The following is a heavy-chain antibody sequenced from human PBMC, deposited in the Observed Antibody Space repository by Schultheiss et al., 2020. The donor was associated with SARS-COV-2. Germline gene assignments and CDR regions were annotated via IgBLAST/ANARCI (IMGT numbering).Heavy chain of an antibody. Sequence: ASVKVSCKASGYTFTSYGISWVRQAPGQGLEWMGWISAYNGNTNYAQKFQGRVTMTRNTSISTAYMELSSLRSEDTAVYYCARDFFVCSSTSCDNTFDYWGQGTLVTVSS. D-gene: IGHD2-2*02. CDR3: ARDFFVCSSTSCDNTFDY. J-gene: IGHJ4*02. V-gene: IGHV1-18*01. CDR1: GYTFTSYG. CDR2: ISAYNGNT.